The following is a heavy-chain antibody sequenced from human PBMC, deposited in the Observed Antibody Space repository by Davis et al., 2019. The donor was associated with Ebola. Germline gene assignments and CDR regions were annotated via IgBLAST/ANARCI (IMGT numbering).Heavy chain of an antibody. J-gene: IGHJ5*02. D-gene: IGHD3-10*02. Sequence: GESLKISCEASGFTFSSYAIHWVRQAPGQGLEWVASISGTGHSTYYADSVKGRFTISRDNSKNTVYLQMNSLRVEDTAVYYCTGVRDYNVWCFDPWGQGTLVTVSS. CDR3: TGVRDYNVWCFDP. V-gene: IGHV3-23*01. CDR1: GFTFSSYA. CDR2: ISGTGHST.